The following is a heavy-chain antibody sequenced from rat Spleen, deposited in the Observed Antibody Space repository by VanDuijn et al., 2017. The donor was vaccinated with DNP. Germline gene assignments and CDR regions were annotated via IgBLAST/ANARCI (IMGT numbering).Heavy chain of an antibody. CDR2: INKDSSTI. CDR3: TSRGTGSDNWFAY. V-gene: IGHV4-2*01. J-gene: IGHJ3*01. Sequence: EVKLVESGGGLVQPGGSLKLSCAASGFNFNDYWTGWVRQAPGKGLEWIGEINKDSSTINYNPSLKDKFTISRDNAQNTLYLQMSKLGSEDTAIYYCTSRGTGSDNWFAYWGQGTLVTVSS. CDR1: GFNFNDYW. D-gene: IGHD5-1*01.